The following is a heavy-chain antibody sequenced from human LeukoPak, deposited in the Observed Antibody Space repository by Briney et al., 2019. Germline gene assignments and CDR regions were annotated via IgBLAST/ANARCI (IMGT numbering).Heavy chain of an antibody. V-gene: IGHV4-59*08. CDR1: GVSISSYY. Sequence: SETLSLTCALSGVSISSYYWSWSRQPPGKGLEWIGHIYYSGSTNYNPSLKSRVTISEDTSKNQFSLKLSSVTAADTAVYYCARRHPISSNYLDYWGQGTLVTVSS. CDR2: IYYSGST. J-gene: IGHJ4*02. CDR3: ARRHPISSNYLDY. D-gene: IGHD3-3*01.